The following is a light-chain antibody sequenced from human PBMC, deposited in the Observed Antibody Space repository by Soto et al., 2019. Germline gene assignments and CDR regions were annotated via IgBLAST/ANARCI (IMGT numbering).Light chain of an antibody. Sequence: EIVMTQSPATLSVSPGESATLSCRASQSVSSNLAWHQQKPGQAPRILMYDASTRATGISARFSGSGSGTAFTLTISSLQSEDFAVYYCQQYHNWPITFGQGTRLEI. CDR3: QQYHNWPIT. V-gene: IGKV3-15*01. CDR1: QSVSSN. J-gene: IGKJ5*01. CDR2: DAS.